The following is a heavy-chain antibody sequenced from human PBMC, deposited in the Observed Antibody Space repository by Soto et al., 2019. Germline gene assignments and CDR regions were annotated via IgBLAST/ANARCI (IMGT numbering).Heavy chain of an antibody. V-gene: IGHV4-34*01. CDR2: INHSGST. Sequence: SETLSLTCAVYGGSFSGYYWSWIRQPPGKGLEWIGEINHSGSTNYNPSLKSRVTISVDTSKNQFSLKLSSVTAADTAVYYCARDCPYYYGSGSSTKNWFDPWGQGTLVTVSS. CDR3: ARDCPYYYGSGSSTKNWFDP. CDR1: GGSFSGYY. D-gene: IGHD3-10*01. J-gene: IGHJ5*02.